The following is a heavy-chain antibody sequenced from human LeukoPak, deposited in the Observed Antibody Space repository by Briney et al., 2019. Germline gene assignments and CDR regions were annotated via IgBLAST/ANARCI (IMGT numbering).Heavy chain of an antibody. CDR1: GGTFSSYA. CDR2: IIPIFGTA. V-gene: IGHV1-69*06. D-gene: IGHD3-10*01. J-gene: IGHJ2*01. Sequence: SSVKVSCKASGGTFSSYAISWVRQAPGQGLEWMGGIIPIFGTANYAQKFQGRVTITADKSTSTAYMELSSLRSEDTAVYYCARTILWFGELLTEDWYFDLWGRGTLVAVSS. CDR3: ARTILWFGELLTEDWYFDL.